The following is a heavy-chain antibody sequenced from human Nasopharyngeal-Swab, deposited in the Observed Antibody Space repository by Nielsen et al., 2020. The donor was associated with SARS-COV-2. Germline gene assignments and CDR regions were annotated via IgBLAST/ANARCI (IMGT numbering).Heavy chain of an antibody. CDR3: ARRLDGDYGNWFDP. CDR1: GGSINSYY. J-gene: IGHJ5*02. CDR2: IYYSGST. D-gene: IGHD4-17*01. V-gene: IGHV4-59*08. Sequence: SETLSLTCTVSGGSINSYYWSWIRQPPGKGLEWIGYIYYSGSTNYNPSLKSRVTISVDTSKNQFSLKLSSVTAADTAVYYCARRLDGDYGNWFDPWGQGTLVTVSS.